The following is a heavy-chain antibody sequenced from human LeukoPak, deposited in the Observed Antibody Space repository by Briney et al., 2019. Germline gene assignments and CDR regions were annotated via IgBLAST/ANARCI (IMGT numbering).Heavy chain of an antibody. CDR3: ASPAVAGSSTFDY. Sequence: ASVKVSCKASGCTFTGYYMHWVRQAPGQGLEWMGWINPNSGGTNYAQKFQGRVTMTRDTSISTAYMELSRLRSDDTAVYYCASPAVAGSSTFDYWGQGTLVTASS. D-gene: IGHD6-19*01. J-gene: IGHJ4*02. V-gene: IGHV1-2*02. CDR1: GCTFTGYY. CDR2: INPNSGGT.